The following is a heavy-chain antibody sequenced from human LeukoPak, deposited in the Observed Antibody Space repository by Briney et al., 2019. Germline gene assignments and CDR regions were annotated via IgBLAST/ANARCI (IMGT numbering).Heavy chain of an antibody. D-gene: IGHD1-26*01. CDR2: IYHSGST. CDR1: GFTVSSNY. J-gene: IGHJ3*02. Sequence: GSLRLSCAASGFTVSSNYMSWVRQAPGKGLEWIEEIYHSGSTNYNPSLKSRVTISVDKSKTQFSLKLSSVTAADTAVYYCARDKWEPRYAFDIWGQGTMVTVSS. CDR3: ARDKWEPRYAFDI. V-gene: IGHV4-4*02.